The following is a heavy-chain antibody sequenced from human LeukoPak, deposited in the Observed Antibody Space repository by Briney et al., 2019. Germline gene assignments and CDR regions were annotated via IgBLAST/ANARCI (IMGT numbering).Heavy chain of an antibody. J-gene: IGHJ4*02. D-gene: IGHD5-24*01. Sequence: SVKVSCKASGGTFNSYAISWVRQAPGQGLGWMGGIIPIFGTANYAQKFQGRVTITTDESTSTAYMELSSLRSEDTAVYYCARSLEMATMRVLFYWGQGTLVTVSS. CDR2: IIPIFGTA. V-gene: IGHV1-69*05. CDR1: GGTFNSYA. CDR3: ARSLEMATMRVLFY.